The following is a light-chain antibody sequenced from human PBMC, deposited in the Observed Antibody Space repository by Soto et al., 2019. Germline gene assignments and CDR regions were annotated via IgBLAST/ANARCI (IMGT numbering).Light chain of an antibody. CDR2: AAS. CDR1: QDISDS. CDR3: QHYKSYPYT. J-gene: IGKJ3*01. V-gene: IGKV1-16*01. Sequence: DLQMTQSPSSLSASIGDRVTITCRASQDISDSLAWFQQKPGKAPKSLIYAASTLQPGVPSRFSGTRSGTDFTLTISSLLPDDLATYYCQHYKSYPYTFGPGTKVEIK.